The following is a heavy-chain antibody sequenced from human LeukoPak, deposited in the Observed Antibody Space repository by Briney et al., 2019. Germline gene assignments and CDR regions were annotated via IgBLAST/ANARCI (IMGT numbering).Heavy chain of an antibody. CDR1: GGSISSYY. V-gene: IGHV4-59*08. CDR2: IYYSGST. CDR3: ARIRADILTGYYLFDY. Sequence: SETLSLTCTVSGGSISSYYWSWIRQPPGKGLEWIGYIYYSGSTNYNPSLKSRVTISVDTSKNQFSLKLSSVTAADTAVYCCARIRADILTGYYLFDYWGQGTLVTVSS. D-gene: IGHD3-9*01. J-gene: IGHJ4*02.